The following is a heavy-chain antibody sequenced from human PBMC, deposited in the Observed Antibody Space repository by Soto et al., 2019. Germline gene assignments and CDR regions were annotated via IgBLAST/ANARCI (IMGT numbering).Heavy chain of an antibody. Sequence: GGSLRLSCAASGFTFSSFAMSWVRQAPGKGLEWVSAISGSGGSTYYADSVKGRFTISRDNSKNTLYLQMNSLRAEDTAVYYCAKDLRTNYYYGMDVWGQGTTVTVSS. J-gene: IGHJ6*02. D-gene: IGHD5-12*01. CDR3: AKDLRTNYYYGMDV. CDR1: GFTFSSFA. V-gene: IGHV3-23*01. CDR2: ISGSGGST.